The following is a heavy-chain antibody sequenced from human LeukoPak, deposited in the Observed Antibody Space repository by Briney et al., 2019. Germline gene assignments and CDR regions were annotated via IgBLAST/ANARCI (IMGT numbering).Heavy chain of an antibody. CDR3: ARSGASGSYYNY. V-gene: IGHV1-69*05. J-gene: IGHJ4*02. D-gene: IGHD1-26*01. CDR1: GYTFTSYG. Sequence: SVKVSCKASGYTFTSYGISWVRQAPGQGLEWMGGIIPIFGTANYAQKFQGRVTITTDESTSTAYMELSSLRSEDTAVYYCARSGASGSYYNYWGQGTLVTVSS. CDR2: IIPIFGTA.